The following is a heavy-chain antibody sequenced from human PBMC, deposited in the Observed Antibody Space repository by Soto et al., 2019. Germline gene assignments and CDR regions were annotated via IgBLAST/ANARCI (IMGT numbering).Heavy chain of an antibody. CDR1: GFTFSDYN. Sequence: EVHLVESGGDLVQPGGSLRLPCAASGFTFSDYNMNWVRQAPGKGPEWISFISGSGDTIYYADSVRGRLTISKDNAKTSLSLHMKTLRDEDTAVYYCASERYDSSGYFEHFDFWSQRSLVTVTS. J-gene: IGHJ4*02. CDR3: ASERYDSSGYFEHFDF. CDR2: ISGSGDTI. V-gene: IGHV3-48*02. D-gene: IGHD3-22*01.